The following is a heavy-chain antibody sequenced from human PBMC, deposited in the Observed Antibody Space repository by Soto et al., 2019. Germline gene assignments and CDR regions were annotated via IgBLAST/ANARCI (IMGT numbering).Heavy chain of an antibody. CDR1: GGSISSYY. D-gene: IGHD3-22*01. CDR3: ARDYYYYDSSGSNWFDP. Sequence: SETLSLTCTVSGGSISSYYWSWIRQPPGKGLEWIGYIYYSGSTNYNPSLKSRVTISVDTSKNQFSLKLSSVTAADTAVYYCARDYYYYDSSGSNWFDPGGQGTLVTVSS. V-gene: IGHV4-59*01. J-gene: IGHJ5*02. CDR2: IYYSGST.